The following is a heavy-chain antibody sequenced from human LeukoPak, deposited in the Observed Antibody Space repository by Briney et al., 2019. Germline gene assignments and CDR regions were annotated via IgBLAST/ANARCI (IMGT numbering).Heavy chain of an antibody. CDR2: IYNSGST. CDR1: GGSISSYY. J-gene: IGHJ6*02. Sequence: SETLSLTCTVSGGSISSYYWSWIRQPPGKGLEWIGYIYNSGSTNYNPSLKSRVSISVDTSKKQFSLKLSSVTAADTAVYYCARHHSSSLYDVDARGQGTTVTVSS. CDR3: ARHHSSSLYDVDA. V-gene: IGHV4-59*08. D-gene: IGHD6-13*01.